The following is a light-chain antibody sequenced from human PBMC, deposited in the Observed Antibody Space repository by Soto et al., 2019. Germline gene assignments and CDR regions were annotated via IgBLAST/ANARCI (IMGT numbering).Light chain of an antibody. CDR3: QHFNSYPWT. CDR2: DAS. J-gene: IGKJ1*01. V-gene: IGKV3-11*01. Sequence: ESVLTQSPATLSLSPGERATLSCRASPSVSNSLAWYQHKPGQAPRLLIYDASNRATGVPTRFSGSGSGTDFTLTISSLEPEDFATYYCQHFNSYPWTFGQGTKVEIK. CDR1: PSVSNS.